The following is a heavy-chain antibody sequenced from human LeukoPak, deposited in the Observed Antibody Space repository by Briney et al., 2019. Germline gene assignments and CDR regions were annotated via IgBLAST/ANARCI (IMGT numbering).Heavy chain of an antibody. D-gene: IGHD2-15*01. J-gene: IGHJ4*02. V-gene: IGHV3-23*01. CDR1: GFTLNTCA. Sequence: GGSLRLSCAASGFTLNTCAMSWVRQTPGKGLEWVAATSSSDAGTYHADSVRGRFTISRDNSKNTLYLQMNSLRAEDAAVYYCARAPVTSCSGVLCYPFDYWGQGTLVTVSS. CDR3: ARAPVTSCSGVLCYPFDY. CDR2: TSSSDAGT.